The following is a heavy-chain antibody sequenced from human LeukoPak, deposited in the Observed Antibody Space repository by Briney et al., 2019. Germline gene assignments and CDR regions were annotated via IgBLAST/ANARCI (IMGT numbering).Heavy chain of an antibody. D-gene: IGHD5-12*01. Sequence: GGSLRLSCAASRFTFSNHGMHWVRQAPGKGLEYVSAISTSGGSSYYADSVKDRFTISRENSKNTLYLQMSSLRAEDTAVYYCVKGGYGGYTLGIDYWGQGTLVTVSS. CDR1: RFTFSNHG. CDR2: ISTSGGSS. J-gene: IGHJ4*02. CDR3: VKGGYGGYTLGIDY. V-gene: IGHV3-64D*09.